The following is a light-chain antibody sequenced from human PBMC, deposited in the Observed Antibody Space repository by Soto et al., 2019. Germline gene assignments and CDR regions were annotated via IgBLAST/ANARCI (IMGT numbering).Light chain of an antibody. J-gene: IGKJ1*01. Sequence: EIVLTQSPGTLSLSPGERVTLSCRASQSLDNKNLAWYQQKPGQSPRLLIYGASRRATDIPDRFSGSGSGTDFSLTISRLEAEDFAVYFCHHYANKGWTFGQGTKVEIK. CDR1: QSLDNKN. CDR2: GAS. V-gene: IGKV3-20*01. CDR3: HHYANKGWT.